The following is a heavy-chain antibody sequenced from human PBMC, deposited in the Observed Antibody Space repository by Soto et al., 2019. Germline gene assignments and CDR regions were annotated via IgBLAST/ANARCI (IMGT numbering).Heavy chain of an antibody. CDR2: ISGTSDMT. CDR3: AKYRWGATTVTSIN. V-gene: IGHV3-23*01. D-gene: IGHD4-4*01. J-gene: IGHJ1*01. Sequence: EVQLLESGGDLVEPGGSLRLSCVGSGFTFSSYPMNWVRQAPGKGLGWVSAISGTSDMTYYANYVTGRFTISRDNSKNTLYLQVSSLSVEDTAIYYCAKYRWGATTVTSINWGRGTLVTVSS. CDR1: GFTFSSYP.